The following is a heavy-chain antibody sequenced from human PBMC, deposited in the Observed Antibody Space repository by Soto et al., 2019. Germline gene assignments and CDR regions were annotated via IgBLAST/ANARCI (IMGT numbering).Heavy chain of an antibody. CDR1: GGTFNSYA. Sequence: QVLLVQSGAEVREPGSSVNVSCKASGGTFNSYAISWVHQAPGQGLEWMGGIIPDFGTGNSAQKFRGRVSITADASTTTVYMGLSGLTLEDTAVYYCARERGGYNRGDFEFWGQGTQVTVSS. V-gene: IGHV1-69*01. CDR3: ARERGGYNRGDFEF. D-gene: IGHD1-26*01. J-gene: IGHJ4*02. CDR2: IIPDFGTG.